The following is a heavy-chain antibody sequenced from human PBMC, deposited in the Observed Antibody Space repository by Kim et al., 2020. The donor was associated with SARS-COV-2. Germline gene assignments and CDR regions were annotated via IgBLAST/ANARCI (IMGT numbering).Heavy chain of an antibody. J-gene: IGHJ6*02. V-gene: IGHV1-69*13. Sequence: SVKVSCKASGGTFSSYAISWVRQAPGQGLEWMGGIIPIFGTANYAQKFQGRVTITADESTSTAYMELSSLRSEDTAVYYCARDLGWSIAARLPERIYYYYGMDVWGQGTTVTVSS. CDR2: IIPIFGTA. CDR3: ARDLGWSIAARLPERIYYYYGMDV. CDR1: GGTFSSYA. D-gene: IGHD6-6*01.